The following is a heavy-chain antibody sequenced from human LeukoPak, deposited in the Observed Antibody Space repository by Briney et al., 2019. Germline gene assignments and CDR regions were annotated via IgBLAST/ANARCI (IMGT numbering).Heavy chain of an antibody. D-gene: IGHD6-19*01. CDR1: GFSFSNYW. CDR3: ARGRIAVAGTPPYFDY. Sequence: GGSLRLSCADSGFSFSNYWMTWVRQAPGKGLEWVANIKQDGSETYYVDSVKGRFTISRDNAKNSLYLQMNSLRAEDTAVYYCARGRIAVAGTPPYFDYWGQGTLVTVSS. J-gene: IGHJ4*02. CDR2: IKQDGSET. V-gene: IGHV3-7*01.